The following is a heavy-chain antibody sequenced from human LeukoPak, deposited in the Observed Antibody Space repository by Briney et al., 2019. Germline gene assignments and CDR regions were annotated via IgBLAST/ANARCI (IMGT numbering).Heavy chain of an antibody. Sequence: SGGSLRLSCAASGFTFSDYYMSWIRQAPGKGLEWVSYISSRGSTIYYADSVKGRFTISRDNAKNSLYLQMNSLRAEDTAVYYCVGGKMWWNSYYYYGMDVWGQGTTVTVS. D-gene: IGHD2-21*01. CDR1: GFTFSDYY. V-gene: IGHV3-11*01. CDR2: ISSRGSTI. CDR3: VGGKMWWNSYYYYGMDV. J-gene: IGHJ6*02.